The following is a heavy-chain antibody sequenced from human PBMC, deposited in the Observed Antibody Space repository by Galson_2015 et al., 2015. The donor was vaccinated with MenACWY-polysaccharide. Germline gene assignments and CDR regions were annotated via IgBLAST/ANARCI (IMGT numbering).Heavy chain of an antibody. CDR2: SGSGGGL. Sequence: SLRLSCAASGFSFSANGMSWVRQAPGRGLEWVSGSGSGGGLYYADSVKGRFTVSRDNSKNTLYLQMNNLRAEDTAVYYCAKVGPRSSWTMGSDYWGTATLVTVAS. CDR3: AKVGPRSSWTMGSDY. CDR1: GFSFSANG. D-gene: IGHD6-13*01. V-gene: IGHV3-23*01. J-gene: IGHJ4*02.